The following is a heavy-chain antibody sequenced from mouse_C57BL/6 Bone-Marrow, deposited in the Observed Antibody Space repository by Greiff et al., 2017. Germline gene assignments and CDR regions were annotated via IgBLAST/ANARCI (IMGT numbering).Heavy chain of an antibody. CDR1: GYTFTSYW. Sequence: QVQLQQPGAELVMPGASVKLSCKASGYTFTSYWMHWVKQRPGQGLEWIGEIDPSDSYTNYNQKFKGNSTLTVDKSSSTAYMQLSSLTSEDSAVYYCAREADYWGQGTTLTVSS. J-gene: IGHJ2*01. CDR3: AREADY. CDR2: IDPSDSYT. V-gene: IGHV1-69*01.